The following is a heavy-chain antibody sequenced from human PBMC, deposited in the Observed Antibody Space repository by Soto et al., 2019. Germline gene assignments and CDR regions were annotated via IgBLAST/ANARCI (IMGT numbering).Heavy chain of an antibody. Sequence: PVGSLRLSCAASGFTFSTYAMTWVRQAPGKGLEWVSTISGSGDYTYYADSVKGRFTISRDNSKNTLYLQMNSLRADDTAVYYCARVFVDYDILEVDCYYGMDVWGQGTTVTVS. CDR1: GFTFSTYA. J-gene: IGHJ6*02. CDR2: ISGSGDYT. V-gene: IGHV3-23*01. CDR3: ARVFVDYDILEVDCYYGMDV. D-gene: IGHD3-9*01.